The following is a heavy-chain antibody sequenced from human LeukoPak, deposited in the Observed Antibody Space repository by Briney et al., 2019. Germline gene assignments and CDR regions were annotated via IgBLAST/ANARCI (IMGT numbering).Heavy chain of an antibody. Sequence: GGSLRLSCAASGFTFSSYSMNWVRQAPGKGLEWVSSISSSSSYIYYADSVKGRFTISRDNAKNSLYLQMNSLRADDTAVYYFARHRDSGYAPFDSWGHGTMAHVSS. D-gene: IGHD5-12*01. CDR1: GFTFSSYS. V-gene: IGHV3-21*01. J-gene: IGHJ4*01. CDR3: ARHRDSGYAPFDS. CDR2: ISSSSSYI.